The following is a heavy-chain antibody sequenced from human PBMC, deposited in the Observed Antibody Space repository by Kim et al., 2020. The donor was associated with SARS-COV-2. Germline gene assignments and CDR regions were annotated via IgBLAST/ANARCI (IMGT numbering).Heavy chain of an antibody. D-gene: IGHD2-8*01. CDR3: ARDPGVDPYYLAH. CDR2: MYYSGRT. V-gene: IGHV4-59*02. Sequence: SETLSLTCTVSGDTVSSKYWSWIRQSPGKGLEWIGYMYYSGRTNYNPSLKSRVTMSLDTSKNQFSLKLTSVTAADTAVYYCARDPGVDPYYLAHWGQGPLVAGSS. CDR1: GDTVSSKY. J-gene: IGHJ4*02.